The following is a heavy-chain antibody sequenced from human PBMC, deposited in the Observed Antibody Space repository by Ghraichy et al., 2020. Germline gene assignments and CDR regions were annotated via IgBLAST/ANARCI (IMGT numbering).Heavy chain of an antibody. Sequence: SETLSLTCTVSGGSISSGGYYWSWIRQHPGKGLEWIGYIYYSGSTYYNPSLKSRVTISVDTSKNQFSLKLSSVTAADTAVYYCASDGDYDEYFQHWGQGTLVTVSS. CDR1: GGSISSGGYY. J-gene: IGHJ1*01. D-gene: IGHD4-17*01. CDR2: IYYSGST. CDR3: ASDGDYDEYFQH. V-gene: IGHV4-31*03.